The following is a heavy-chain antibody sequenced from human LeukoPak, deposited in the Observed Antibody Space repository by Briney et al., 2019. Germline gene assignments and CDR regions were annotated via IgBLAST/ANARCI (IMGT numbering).Heavy chain of an antibody. CDR3: ARGASSSWYGSFDY. CDR1: GYTFTSYG. V-gene: IGHV1-18*01. J-gene: IGHJ4*02. Sequence: GASVKVSCKASGYTFTSYGISWVRQAPGQGLEWMGWISAYNGNTNYAQKLQGRVTMTTDTSTSTAYMELRGLRSDDTAVYYCARGASSSWYGSFDYWGQGTLVTVSS. D-gene: IGHD6-13*01. CDR2: ISAYNGNT.